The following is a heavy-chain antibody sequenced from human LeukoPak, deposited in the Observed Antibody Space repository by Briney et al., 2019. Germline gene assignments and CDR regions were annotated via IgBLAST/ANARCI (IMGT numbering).Heavy chain of an antibody. V-gene: IGHV1-69*06. CDR3: ASLLGATTAIDY. Sequence: GASVKVSCKASGGTFSSYAISWVRQAPGQGLEWMGGIIPIFGTANYAQKFQGRVTITADKSTSTAYMELSSLRAEDTAVYYCASLLGATTAIDYWGQGTLVTVSS. CDR2: IIPIFGTA. J-gene: IGHJ4*02. D-gene: IGHD1-26*01. CDR1: GGTFSSYA.